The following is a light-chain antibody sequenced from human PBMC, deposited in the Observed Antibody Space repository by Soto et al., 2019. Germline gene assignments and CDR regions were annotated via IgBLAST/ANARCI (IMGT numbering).Light chain of an antibody. CDR1: QSVSSSY. CDR3: QQYGSSPPT. Sequence: EIVLTQSPGTLSLSPGERATLSCRASQSVSSSYLAWYQQKPGQAPRLLIYGASSRATGIPDRFSGSGSGTEFNITISRLEPEDFEVYYWQQYGSSPPTFGQGTKVEIK. V-gene: IGKV3-20*01. J-gene: IGKJ1*01. CDR2: GAS.